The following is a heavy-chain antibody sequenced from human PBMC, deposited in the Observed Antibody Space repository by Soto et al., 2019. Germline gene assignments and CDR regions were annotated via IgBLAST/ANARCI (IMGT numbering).Heavy chain of an antibody. V-gene: IGHV3-30-3*01. J-gene: IGHJ4*02. Sequence: GGSLRLSCAASGFTFSSYAMHWVRQAPGKGLEWVAVISYDGSNKYYADSVKGRFTISRDNSKNTLYLQMNSLRAEDTAVYYCERRPWDGYAVDWGQGNLVTVSS. D-gene: IGHD2-2*01. CDR2: ISYDGSNK. CDR3: ERRPWDGYAVD. CDR1: GFTFSSYA.